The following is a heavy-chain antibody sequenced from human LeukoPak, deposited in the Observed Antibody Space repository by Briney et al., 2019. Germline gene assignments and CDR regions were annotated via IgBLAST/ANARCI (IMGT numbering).Heavy chain of an antibody. CDR1: GYTFTSYY. J-gene: IGHJ4*02. D-gene: IGHD6-6*01. V-gene: IGHV1-46*01. CDR3: ARRTYSSSSSIFDY. Sequence: GASVKVSCKASGYTFTSYYMHGVRQAPGQGVEGRGVINPSGGSTSYAQKFQGRVTMTRDISTSTVYMQLSSLRSEDTAVYYCARRTYSSSSSIFDYWGQGTLVTVSS. CDR2: INPSGGST.